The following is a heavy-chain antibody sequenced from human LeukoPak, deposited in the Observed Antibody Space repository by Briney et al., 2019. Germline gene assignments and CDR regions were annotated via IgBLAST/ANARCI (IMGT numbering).Heavy chain of an antibody. Sequence: ETLSLTCAVYGGSFSGYYWSWIRQPPGKGLEWVSAISGSGGSTYYADSVKGRFTISRDNSKNTLYLQMNSLRAEDTAVYYCAKCPTGFYRNWFDPWGQGTLVTVSS. CDR2: ISGSGGST. V-gene: IGHV3-23*01. CDR3: AKCPTGFYRNWFDP. D-gene: IGHD3-9*01. J-gene: IGHJ5*02. CDR1: GGSFSGYY.